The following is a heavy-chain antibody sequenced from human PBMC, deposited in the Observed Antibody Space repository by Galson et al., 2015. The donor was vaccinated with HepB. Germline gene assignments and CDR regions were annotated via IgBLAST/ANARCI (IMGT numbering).Heavy chain of an antibody. CDR2: INPKYGGT. CDR1: GYSFTAYY. V-gene: IGHV1-2*02. CDR3: ARDMVVTQYFDY. Sequence: SVKVSCKASGYSFTAYYMHWVRQAPGQGLEWMGWINPKYGGTKYAQKFQGRVTMTRDTSINTAYMELSRLKSDDTAVYYCARDMVVTQYFDYWGQGALVTVSS. D-gene: IGHD2-15*01. J-gene: IGHJ4*02.